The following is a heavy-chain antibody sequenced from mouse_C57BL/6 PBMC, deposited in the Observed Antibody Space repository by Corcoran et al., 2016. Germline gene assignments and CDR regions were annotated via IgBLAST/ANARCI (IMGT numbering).Heavy chain of an antibody. CDR1: VYTFTDYY. CDR2: INPNNGGT. CDR3: AGVIRTVGDPDV. Sequence: EVQLQQSGPELVKPGASVTISCKASVYTFTDYYMNWVKQSHGKSLEWIGDINPNNGGTSYNLKFKGKATLTVDKSSSTAYMELSSLTSEDSAGYYSAGVIRTVGDPDVWGTGTTVTVSS. J-gene: IGHJ1*03. V-gene: IGHV1-26*01. D-gene: IGHD1-1*01.